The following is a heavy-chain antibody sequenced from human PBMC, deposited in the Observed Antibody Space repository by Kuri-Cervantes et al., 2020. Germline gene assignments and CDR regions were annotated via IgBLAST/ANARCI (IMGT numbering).Heavy chain of an antibody. J-gene: IGHJ4*02. D-gene: IGHD2/OR15-2a*01. CDR3: ARADLRGYYFGFDS. CDR2: ISSTITNT. Sequence: GESLKISCAASGFTFSTYWMHWVRQVTGKGLVWVSSISSTITNTYYADSVKGRFTISRDNAKNSLFLQMDSLRAEDTAVYYCARADLRGYYFGFDSWGQGTLVTVSS. CDR1: GFTFSTYW. V-gene: IGHV3-21*03.